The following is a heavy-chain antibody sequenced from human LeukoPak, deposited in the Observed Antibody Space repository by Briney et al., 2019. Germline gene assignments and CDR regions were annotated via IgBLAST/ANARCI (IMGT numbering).Heavy chain of an antibody. Sequence: SETLSLTCTVSGGSFSGYYCTWIRQPPGKGLEWIGEINHSGSANYNPSLKSRVTISLDTSKNQFSLKLSSVTAADTAVYYCARHDCSGGSCYFDYWGQGTLVTVSS. CDR3: ARHDCSGGSCYFDY. CDR2: INHSGSA. J-gene: IGHJ4*02. D-gene: IGHD2-15*01. CDR1: GGSFSGYY. V-gene: IGHV4-34*01.